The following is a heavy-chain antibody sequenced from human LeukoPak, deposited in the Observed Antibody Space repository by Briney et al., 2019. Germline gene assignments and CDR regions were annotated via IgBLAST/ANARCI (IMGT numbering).Heavy chain of an antibody. CDR2: IRYDGGNK. CDR3: AKVLSVVVAATLLDY. CDR1: GFTFSSYG. Sequence: QSGGSLRLSCAASGFTFSSYGMHWVRQAPGKGLEWVAFIRYDGGNKYYADSVKGRFTISRDNSKNTLYLQMNSLRAEDTAVYYCAKVLSVVVAATLLDYWGQGTLVTVSS. J-gene: IGHJ4*02. D-gene: IGHD2-15*01. V-gene: IGHV3-30*02.